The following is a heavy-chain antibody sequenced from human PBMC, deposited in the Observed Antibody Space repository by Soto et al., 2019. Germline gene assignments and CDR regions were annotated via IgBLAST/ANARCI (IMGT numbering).Heavy chain of an antibody. J-gene: IGHJ4*02. CDR2: INKDGSTT. CDR1: GFTFSTYW. CDR3: YSGLWGPADY. D-gene: IGHD5-12*01. V-gene: IGHV3-74*01. Sequence: GGSLRLSCAASGFTFSTYWMLWVRQAPGKGLVYVSRINKDGSTTDYADSVKGRFTISRDNAKNTLFLQMDGLRDEDTAVYYCYSGLWGPADYWGQGTLVTVSS.